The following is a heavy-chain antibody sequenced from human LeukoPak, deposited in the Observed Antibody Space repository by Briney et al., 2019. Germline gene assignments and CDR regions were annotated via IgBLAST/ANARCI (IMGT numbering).Heavy chain of an antibody. CDR2: VHYTGST. J-gene: IGHJ3*02. Sequence: SETLSLTCTVSGGSITTSTYYWGWIRQPPGKGLEWIGSVHYTGSTYYNPSLKSRVTISVDTSKNQFSLKLSSVAAADTAVYYCARPLWFGELFHAFDIWGQGTMVTVSS. D-gene: IGHD3-10*01. V-gene: IGHV4-39*01. CDR1: GGSITTSTYY. CDR3: ARPLWFGELFHAFDI.